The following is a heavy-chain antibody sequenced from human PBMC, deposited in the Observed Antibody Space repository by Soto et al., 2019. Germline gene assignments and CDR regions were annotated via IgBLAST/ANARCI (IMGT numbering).Heavy chain of an antibody. D-gene: IGHD3-3*01. CDR2: IYSGGST. Sequence: GGSLRLSCAASGFTVSSNYMSWVRQAPGKGLEWVSVIYSGGSTYYADSVKGRFTISRDNSKNTLYLQMNSLRAEDTAVYYCAREAGFFGEAYYYMDVWGKGTTVTVSS. V-gene: IGHV3-66*01. J-gene: IGHJ6*03. CDR1: GFTVSSNY. CDR3: AREAGFFGEAYYYMDV.